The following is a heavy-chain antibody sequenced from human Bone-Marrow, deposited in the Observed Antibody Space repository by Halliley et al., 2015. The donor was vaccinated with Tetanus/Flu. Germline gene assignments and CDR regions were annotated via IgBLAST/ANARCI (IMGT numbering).Heavy chain of an antibody. CDR2: INNIGSST. V-gene: IGHV3-23*01. Sequence: INNIGSSTYYAGSVKGRFTISRDNSKNPLYLQMDSLRVEDTAVYYCARSPYYFDRSGYYYAAWGQGTRVTVSS. CDR3: ARSPYYFDRSGYYYAA. J-gene: IGHJ5*02. D-gene: IGHD3-22*01.